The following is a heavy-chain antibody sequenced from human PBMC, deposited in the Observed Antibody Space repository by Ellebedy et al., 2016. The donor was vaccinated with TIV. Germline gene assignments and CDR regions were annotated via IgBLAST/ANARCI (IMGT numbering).Heavy chain of an antibody. V-gene: IGHV3-30-3*01. D-gene: IGHD2-15*01. CDR1: GFTFSSYA. CDR3: ARLGCSGGSCYFDY. Sequence: GGSLRLXCAASGFTFSSYAMHWVRQAPGKGLEWVAVISYDGSNKYYADSVKGRFTISRDNSKNTLYLQMNSLRAEDTAVYYCARLGCSGGSCYFDYWGQGTLVTVSS. J-gene: IGHJ4*02. CDR2: ISYDGSNK.